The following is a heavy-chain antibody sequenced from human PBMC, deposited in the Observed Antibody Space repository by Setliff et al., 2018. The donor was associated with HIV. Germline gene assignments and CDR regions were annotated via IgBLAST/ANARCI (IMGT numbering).Heavy chain of an antibody. CDR2: IKQDGSEK. J-gene: IGHJ4*02. V-gene: IGHV3-7*01. CDR3: ARGLAVAGTGY. Sequence: GESLKISCAGSGFTFSTYWMSWVRQAPGKGLEWVANIKQDGSEKYYVDSVKGRFTISRDNAKNSLYLQMNSLRVEDTAVYYCARGLAVAGTGYWGQGTLVTVSS. D-gene: IGHD6-19*01. CDR1: GFTFSTYW.